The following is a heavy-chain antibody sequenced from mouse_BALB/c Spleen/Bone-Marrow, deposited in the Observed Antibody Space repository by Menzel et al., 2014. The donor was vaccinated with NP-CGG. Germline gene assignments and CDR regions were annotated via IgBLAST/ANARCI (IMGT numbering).Heavy chain of an antibody. J-gene: IGHJ3*01. CDR1: GYTFTDYY. CDR2: IYPGSDNT. V-gene: IGHV1-77*01. CDR3: ARTTTATSY. D-gene: IGHD1-2*01. Sequence: VQLQQSGAELARPGASVKLSCKASGYTFTDYYINWMKQRTGQGLEWIGEIYPGSDNTYYNEKFKGKATLTADKSSSTTYMQLSSLTSEDSAVYFCARTTTATSYLGQGTLVTVSA.